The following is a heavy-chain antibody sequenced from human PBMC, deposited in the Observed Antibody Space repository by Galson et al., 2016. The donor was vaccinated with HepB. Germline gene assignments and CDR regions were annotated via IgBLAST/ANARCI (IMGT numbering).Heavy chain of an antibody. CDR1: GYTFTSYA. D-gene: IGHD5-12*01. CDR2: INAGNGNT. Sequence: VKVSCKASGYTFTSYAMHWVRQAPGQRLEWMGWINAGNGNTKYSQKFQGRVTITRDTSASTAYMELSSLRPEDTAVYYCAGGLLGYPKTAFDYWGQGTLGTVSS. CDR3: AGGLLGYPKTAFDY. V-gene: IGHV1-3*01. J-gene: IGHJ4*02.